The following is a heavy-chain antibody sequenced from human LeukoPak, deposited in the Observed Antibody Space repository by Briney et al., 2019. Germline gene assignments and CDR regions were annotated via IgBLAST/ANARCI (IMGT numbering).Heavy chain of an antibody. J-gene: IGHJ4*02. Sequence: PSETLSLTCTVSGVSISRHWWSWIRQPAGKGLEWIGRIYTSGNTNYNPSPQSRVTMSVDTSENQFSLKLNSVTAADTAVYFCATYGDYVGKFDFWGQGTLVTVSS. CDR2: IYTSGNT. CDR1: GVSISRHW. CDR3: ATYGDYVGKFDF. D-gene: IGHD4-17*01. V-gene: IGHV4-4*07.